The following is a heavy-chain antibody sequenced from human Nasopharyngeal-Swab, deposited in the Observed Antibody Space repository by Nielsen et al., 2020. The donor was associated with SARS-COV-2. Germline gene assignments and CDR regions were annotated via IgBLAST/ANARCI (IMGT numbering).Heavy chain of an antibody. CDR3: ARGWARHYFDY. J-gene: IGHJ4*02. D-gene: IGHD1-26*01. V-gene: IGHV4-31*03. CDR1: GASITSGGYY. Sequence: SETLSLTCTVSGASITSGGYYWSWIRHLPGRGLEWIGYIYYSGNTFYNPSLKSRVTMSVDTSENQFSLNLNSVTAADTAVYYCARGWARHYFDYWGQGTLVTVSS. CDR2: IYYSGNT.